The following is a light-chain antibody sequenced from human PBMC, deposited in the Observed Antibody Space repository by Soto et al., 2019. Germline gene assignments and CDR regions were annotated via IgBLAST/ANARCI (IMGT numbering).Light chain of an antibody. CDR1: SGSVSTNYY. V-gene: IGLV8-61*01. CDR3: VLYMGSGIRV. Sequence: QAVVTQEPSFSVSPGGTVTLTCGLSSGSVSTNYYPSWYQQTPGQAPRTLIYSTNTRSSGVPDRFSGSILGNKAALTSAGAQADDESDYYCVLYMGSGIRVFGGGTKLTVL. CDR2: STN. J-gene: IGLJ3*02.